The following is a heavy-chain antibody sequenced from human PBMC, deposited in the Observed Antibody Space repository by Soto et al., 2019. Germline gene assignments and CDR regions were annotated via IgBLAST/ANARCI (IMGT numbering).Heavy chain of an antibody. Sequence: GGSLRLSCAASGFTFRSYGMHWVRQAPGKGLEWVAVISYDGSNKYYADSVKGRFTISGDNSKNTLYLQMNSLRAEDTAVYYCARSSRKATILGAFDIWGQGTMVTVSS. V-gene: IGHV3-30*03. J-gene: IGHJ3*02. CDR2: ISYDGSNK. D-gene: IGHD5-12*01. CDR3: ARSSRKATILGAFDI. CDR1: GFTFRSYG.